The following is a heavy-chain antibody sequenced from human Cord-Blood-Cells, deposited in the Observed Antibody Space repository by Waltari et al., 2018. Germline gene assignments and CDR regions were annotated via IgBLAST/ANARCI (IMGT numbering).Heavy chain of an antibody. V-gene: IGHV4-34*01. CDR3: ARGEKMTTVTTSYNWFDP. CDR2: INHSGST. J-gene: IGHJ5*02. D-gene: IGHD4-17*01. Sequence: QVQLQQWGAGLLKPSVTLSLTCAVSGGFFSGYYWCWIRQPTGQGLEWIGEINHSGSTNYNPSLKSRVTISGDTSKNQFSLNLSSVTAADTAVYYCARGEKMTTVTTSYNWFDPWGQGTLVTVSS. CDR1: GGFFSGYY.